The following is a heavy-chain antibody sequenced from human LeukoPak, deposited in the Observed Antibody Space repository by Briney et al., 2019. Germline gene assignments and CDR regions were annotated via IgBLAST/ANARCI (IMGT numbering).Heavy chain of an antibody. CDR1: GGSISSSSDY. D-gene: IGHD6-13*01. V-gene: IGHV4-39*02. CDR2: IYYSGST. CDR3: AREEQAYIDV. Sequence: SETLSLTCTVSGGSISSSSDYWGWIRQPPGKGLEWIGSIYYSGSTYYNPSLKSRVTISVDTSKNQFSLKLSSVTAADTAVYYCAREEQAYIDVWGKGTTVTVSS. J-gene: IGHJ6*03.